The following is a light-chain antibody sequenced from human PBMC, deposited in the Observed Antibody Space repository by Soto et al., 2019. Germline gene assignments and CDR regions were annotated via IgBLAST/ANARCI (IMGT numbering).Light chain of an antibody. CDR1: QSVSSSY. J-gene: IGKJ1*01. V-gene: IGKV3-20*01. Sequence: EIVLTQSPGTLSLSPGERATLSCRASQSVSSSYLAWYQQKPGQAPRLLIYGAASRATGIPDRLSGSGSGTDFTLTISRLEHGYFAVYYCQQYGSSRTFGQGTKVQI. CDR2: GAA. CDR3: QQYGSSRT.